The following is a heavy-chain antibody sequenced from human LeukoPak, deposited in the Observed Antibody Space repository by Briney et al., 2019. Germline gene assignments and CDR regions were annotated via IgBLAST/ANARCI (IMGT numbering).Heavy chain of an antibody. J-gene: IGHJ4*02. CDR2: ISGSGGST. CDR3: AKGPKSNSWYYFDY. Sequence: PGGSLRLSCAASGFTFDDYAMHWVRQAPGKGLEWVSGISGSGGSTYYADSMKGRFTISRDNSKNTLYLQINSLRAEDTAIYYCAKGPKSNSWYYFDYWGQGTLVTVSS. D-gene: IGHD6-13*01. V-gene: IGHV3-23*01. CDR1: GFTFDDYA.